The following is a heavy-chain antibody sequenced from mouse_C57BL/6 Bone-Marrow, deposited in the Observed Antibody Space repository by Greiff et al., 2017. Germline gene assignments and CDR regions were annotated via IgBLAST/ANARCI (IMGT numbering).Heavy chain of an antibody. J-gene: IGHJ4*01. V-gene: IGHV2-2*01. CDR1: GFSLTSYG. CDR3: AAAGYYYAMDY. D-gene: IGHD4-1*01. Sequence: VQLQQSGPSLVQPSQSLSISCTVSGFSLTSYGVHWVRQSPGKGLEWLGVIWSGGSTDYNAAFISSLSISKDNSKSQVFFKMNSLQADDTAIYYCAAAGYYYAMDYWGQGTSVTVSS. CDR2: IWSGGST.